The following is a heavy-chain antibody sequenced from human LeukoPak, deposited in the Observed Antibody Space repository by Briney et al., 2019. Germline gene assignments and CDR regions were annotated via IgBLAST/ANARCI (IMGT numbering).Heavy chain of an antibody. CDR2: IGTAGDT. J-gene: IGHJ3*02. CDR3: AKDHVFWSGRFDAFDI. D-gene: IGHD3-3*01. V-gene: IGHV3-13*01. Sequence: GSLRLSCAASGFTFSSYDVHWVRQATGKGLEWVSVIGTAGDTYYRGSVKGRFTISRDNSKNTLYLQMNSLRAEDTAVYYCAKDHVFWSGRFDAFDIWGQGTMVTVSS. CDR1: GFTFSSYD.